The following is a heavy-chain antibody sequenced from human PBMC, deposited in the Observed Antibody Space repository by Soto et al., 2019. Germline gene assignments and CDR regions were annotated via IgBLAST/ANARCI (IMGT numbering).Heavy chain of an antibody. CDR2: ISVYNGNT. V-gene: IGHV1-18*04. CDR1: GYTFTSYG. Sequence: ASVKVSCKASGYTFTSYGISWVRQAPGQGLECMGWISVYNGNTNYAQKFQGRVTMTTDTSTSTAYMELRSLRSDDTAVYYCARDQDYYDSSGYYYDPAFDYWGQGTPVTVSS. D-gene: IGHD3-22*01. CDR3: ARDQDYYDSSGYYYDPAFDY. J-gene: IGHJ4*02.